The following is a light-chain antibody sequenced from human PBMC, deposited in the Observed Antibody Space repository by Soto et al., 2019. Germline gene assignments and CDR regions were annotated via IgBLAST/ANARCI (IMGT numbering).Light chain of an antibody. V-gene: IGKV3-15*01. CDR2: VAS. Sequence: EIVLTQSPATMSVSPGATATLSCRARHSFSSNLAWYQQKPVQAPRFLIYVASTRATGIPARFSGSGCGTEFTLTISSLQSPDFAVYYGQQYKNWPTITFRQGTRLEIK. CDR1: HSFSSN. J-gene: IGKJ5*01. CDR3: QQYKNWPTIT.